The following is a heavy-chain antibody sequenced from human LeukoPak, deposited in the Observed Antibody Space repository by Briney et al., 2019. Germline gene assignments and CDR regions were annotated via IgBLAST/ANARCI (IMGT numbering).Heavy chain of an antibody. CDR3: PRTYYDFWSGYYSNWFDR. V-gene: IGHV1-8*01. D-gene: IGHD3-3*01. J-gene: IGHJ5*02. CDR1: GYTFTSYD. Sequence: ASVKVSCKASGYTFTSYDINRVRQATGQGLEWMGWMNPNRGNASYAQKFQGRVTMTRNTSISTAYMELSSLRPEDPAVYYCPRTYYDFWSGYYSNWFDRWGQGTLVTVSS. CDR2: MNPNRGNA.